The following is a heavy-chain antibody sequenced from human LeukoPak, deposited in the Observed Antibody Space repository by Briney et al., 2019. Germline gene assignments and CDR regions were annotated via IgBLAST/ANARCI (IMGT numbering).Heavy chain of an antibody. D-gene: IGHD3-16*01. CDR1: GGSITSAPYY. CDR2: IYYSGST. Sequence: SETLSLACTVSGGSITSAPYYWGWIRRPPGKGLEWIGSIYYSGSTYCNPSLKSRVTVSVDTSRNQFSLKLSSVTAADTAVYFCARRGGSPIIGGALDIWGQGTMVTVSS. CDR3: ARRGGSPIIGGALDI. V-gene: IGHV4-39*01. J-gene: IGHJ3*02.